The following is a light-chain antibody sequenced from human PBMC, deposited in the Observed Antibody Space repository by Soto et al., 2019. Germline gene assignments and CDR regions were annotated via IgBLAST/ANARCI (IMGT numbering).Light chain of an antibody. Sequence: EIVLTQSPGTLSLSPGERATLSCMASQSVSSSYLAWYQHKPGQAPRLLIYGASSRATGIADRFSGSGSGTDFTLTISRREPEDCAVYYCQQYGSTQYTFGQGTKREI. CDR1: QSVSSSY. CDR2: GAS. J-gene: IGKJ2*01. CDR3: QQYGSTQYT. V-gene: IGKV3-20*01.